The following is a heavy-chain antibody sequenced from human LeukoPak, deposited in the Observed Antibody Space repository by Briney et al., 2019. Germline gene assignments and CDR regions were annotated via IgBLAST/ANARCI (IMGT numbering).Heavy chain of an antibody. V-gene: IGHV1-3*01. CDR1: GYTFTCYA. CDR2: INAGNGNT. D-gene: IGHD4-17*01. J-gene: IGHJ6*02. Sequence: ASVKVSCKASGYTFTCYAMHWVRQAPGQRLEWMGWINAGNGNTKYSQKFQGRVTITRDTSAGTAYMELSSLRSEDTAVYYCARVGDYGDSYNSLNYYYYGMDVWGQGTTVTVSS. CDR3: ARVGDYGDSYNSLNYYYYGMDV.